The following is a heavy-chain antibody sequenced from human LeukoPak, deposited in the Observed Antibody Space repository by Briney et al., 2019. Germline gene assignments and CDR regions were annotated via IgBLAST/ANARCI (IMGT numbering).Heavy chain of an antibody. V-gene: IGHV3-74*01. CDR2: INYDARSR. J-gene: IGHJ1*01. CDR3: VRGAGPGTPFD. D-gene: IGHD1-1*01. Sequence: GGSLRLSCAASGFTFSLSWMHWVRQAPGKGLEWVSSINYDARSRTYADSVKGRLTISRDNAENTLFLQMNSLRVEDTAIYSCVRGAGPGTPFDWGQGILVAVSS. CDR1: GFTFSLSW.